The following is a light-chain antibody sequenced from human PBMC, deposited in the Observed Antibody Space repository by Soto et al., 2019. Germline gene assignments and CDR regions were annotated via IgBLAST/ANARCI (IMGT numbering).Light chain of an antibody. J-gene: IGKJ1*01. CDR2: DAS. CDR3: QQYNSYTWT. Sequence: DIQMTQSPSTLSSSVGDRVTITCRASQSVSDWLAWYQQKQGKAPKLLIYDASSLESAVPSRFSGSGSGTELTLTTSSLQPDDFATYYCQQYNSYTWTFGLGTKVEIK. CDR1: QSVSDW. V-gene: IGKV1-5*01.